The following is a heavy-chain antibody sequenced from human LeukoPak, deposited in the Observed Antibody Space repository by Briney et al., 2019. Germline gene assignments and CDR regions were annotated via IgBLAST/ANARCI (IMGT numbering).Heavy chain of an antibody. Sequence: PSETLSLTCAVSGYSISSGYYWGWIRQPPGKGLEWIGSIYHSGSTYYNPSLKSRVTISADTSKNQFSLKLSSVTAADTAVYYCARRRAVAGTWEVGYFDYWGQGTLVTVSS. D-gene: IGHD6-19*01. CDR1: GYSISSGYY. V-gene: IGHV4-38-2*01. J-gene: IGHJ4*02. CDR2: IYHSGST. CDR3: ARRRAVAGTWEVGYFDY.